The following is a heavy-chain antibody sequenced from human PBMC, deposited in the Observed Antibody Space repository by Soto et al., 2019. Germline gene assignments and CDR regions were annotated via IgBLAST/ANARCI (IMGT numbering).Heavy chain of an antibody. CDR3: ATELNYYDSSGYPSHY. CDR2: IIPIFGTA. J-gene: IGHJ4*02. Sequence: SVKVSCKASGGTFSSYAISWVRQAPGQGLEWLGGIIPIFGTANYAQKFQGRVTITADESTSTAYMELSSLRSEDTAVYYCATELNYYDSSGYPSHYWGQGTLVTVSS. V-gene: IGHV1-69*13. CDR1: GGTFSSYA. D-gene: IGHD3-22*01.